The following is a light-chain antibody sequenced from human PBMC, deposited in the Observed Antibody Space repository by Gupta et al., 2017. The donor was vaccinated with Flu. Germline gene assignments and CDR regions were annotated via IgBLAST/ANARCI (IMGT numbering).Light chain of an antibody. CDR3: QVRDSISDHRV. V-gene: IGLV3-21*02. CDR2: DVD. Sequence: SYVLTQPPSVSVAPGQTATITCGGNNIGSKSVHWYQQKPGQAPVLVVYDVDDRPSGIPERFSGSNSENTATLTISRVEVGDEADYYCQVRDSISDHRVFGGGTKLTVL. J-gene: IGLJ3*02. CDR1: NIGSKS.